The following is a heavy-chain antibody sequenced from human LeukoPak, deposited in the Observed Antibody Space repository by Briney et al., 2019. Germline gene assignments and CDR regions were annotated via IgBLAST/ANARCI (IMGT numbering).Heavy chain of an antibody. Sequence: SSETLSLTCTVSGGSISGYYWSWIRQPPGKGLEWIGYIHYSGTTKYNPSLKSRVTISVDTSKNQFSLKVSSVTAADTAVYYCARVVGDGYSDYWGQGILVTVTS. CDR2: IHYSGTT. V-gene: IGHV4-59*01. D-gene: IGHD5-24*01. J-gene: IGHJ4*02. CDR1: GGSISGYY. CDR3: ARVVGDGYSDY.